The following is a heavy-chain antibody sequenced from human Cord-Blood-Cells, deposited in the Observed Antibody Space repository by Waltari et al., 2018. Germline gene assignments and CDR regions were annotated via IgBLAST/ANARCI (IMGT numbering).Heavy chain of an antibody. CDR3: ARGFLEWLLSDGLDY. J-gene: IGHJ4*02. D-gene: IGHD3-3*01. Sequence: QVQLVQSGAEVKKPGASVKVSCKASGYTFTGYTMHWVRQAPGQGLEWMGWINPNSGCTNYAQKFQGRVTMTSDTSISTAYMELSRLRSDDTAVYYCARGFLEWLLSDGLDYWGQGTLVTVSS. V-gene: IGHV1-2*02. CDR1: GYTFTGYT. CDR2: INPNSGCT.